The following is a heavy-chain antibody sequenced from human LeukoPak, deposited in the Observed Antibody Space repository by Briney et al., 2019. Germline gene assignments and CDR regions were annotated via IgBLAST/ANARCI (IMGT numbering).Heavy chain of an antibody. J-gene: IGHJ6*04. V-gene: IGHV3-30*02. CDR3: AKVWQVVPAAHRLLDV. CDR2: IRYDGSNK. D-gene: IGHD2-2*01. CDR1: GFTFSSYG. Sequence: GGSLRLSCAASGFTFSSYGMHWVRQAPGKGLEWVAFIRYDGSNKYYADSVKGRLTISRDNSKNALYLQMNSLRAEDTAVYYCAKVWQVVPAAHRLLDVWGKGTTVTVSS.